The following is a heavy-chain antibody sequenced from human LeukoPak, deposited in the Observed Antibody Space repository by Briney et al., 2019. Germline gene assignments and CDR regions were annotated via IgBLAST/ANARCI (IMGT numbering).Heavy chain of an antibody. D-gene: IGHD2-2*01. CDR1: GGSISSYY. V-gene: IGHV4-59*12. CDR2: IYHSGST. Sequence: SETLSLTCTVSGGSISSYYWSWIRQPPGKGLEWIGYIYHSGSTYYNPSLKSRVTISVDRSKNQFSLKLSSVTAADTAVYYCARVWAMGYCSSTSCLGGAFDIWGQGTMATVSS. J-gene: IGHJ3*02. CDR3: ARVWAMGYCSSTSCLGGAFDI.